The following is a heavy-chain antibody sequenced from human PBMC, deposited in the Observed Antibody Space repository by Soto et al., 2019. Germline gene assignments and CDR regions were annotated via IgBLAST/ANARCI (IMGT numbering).Heavy chain of an antibody. CDR2: IIPILGIA. Sequence: QVQLVQSGAEVKKPGSSVKVSCKASGGTFSSYTISWVRQAPGQGLEWMGRIIPILGIANYAQKFTGRATITADKSTSTAYMRLSSLRSEDTAVYYCARGVSYDYSWGCYRFFDYWGQGTLVTVSS. J-gene: IGHJ4*02. CDR3: ARGVSYDYSWGCYRFFDY. V-gene: IGHV1-69*02. CDR1: GGTFSSYT. D-gene: IGHD3-16*02.